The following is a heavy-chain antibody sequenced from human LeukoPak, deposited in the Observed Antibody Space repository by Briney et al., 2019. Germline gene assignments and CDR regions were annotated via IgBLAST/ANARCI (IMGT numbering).Heavy chain of an antibody. CDR3: ARLLVYNSGGEAFDY. CDR2: ISGTGNRT. J-gene: IGHJ4*02. V-gene: IGHV3-23*01. D-gene: IGHD2-8*01. CDR1: GFTFSTFA. Sequence: PGGSLRLSCAASGFTFSTFAMIWVRQPPGKGLEWVSAISGTGNRTYYADSVKGRFTISRDNAKNSLYLQMSSLRAEDTAVYYCARLLVYNSGGEAFDYWGQGTLVTVSS.